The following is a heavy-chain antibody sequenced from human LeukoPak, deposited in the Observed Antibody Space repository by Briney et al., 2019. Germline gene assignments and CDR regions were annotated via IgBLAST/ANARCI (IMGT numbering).Heavy chain of an antibody. J-gene: IGHJ4*02. Sequence: SETLSLTCTVSGGSICSYYWSWIRQPPGKGLEWIGYIYTSGSTNYNPSLKSRVTISVDTSKNQFSLKLSSVTAADTAVYYCARWSGSHRGLDYWGQGTLVTVSS. D-gene: IGHD1-26*01. V-gene: IGHV4-4*09. CDR3: ARWSGSHRGLDY. CDR1: GGSICSYY. CDR2: IYTSGST.